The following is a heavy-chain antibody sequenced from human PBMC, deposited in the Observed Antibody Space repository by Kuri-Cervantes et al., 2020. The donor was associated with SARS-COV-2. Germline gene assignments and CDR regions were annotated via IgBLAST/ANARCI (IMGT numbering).Heavy chain of an antibody. J-gene: IGHJ5*02. CDR3: ARAEEYSGIPNPKPFDP. D-gene: IGHD1-26*01. CDR1: GGTFSTHA. V-gene: IGHV1-69*06. CDR2: VIPMFGTT. Sequence: SVKVSCKASGGTFSTHAINWVRQAPGQGLEWMGTVIPMFGTTHHAQRFQGRLTMTADTSTSIAYMTLSSLRSDDTAVYYCARAEEYSGIPNPKPFDPWGQGTLVTVSS.